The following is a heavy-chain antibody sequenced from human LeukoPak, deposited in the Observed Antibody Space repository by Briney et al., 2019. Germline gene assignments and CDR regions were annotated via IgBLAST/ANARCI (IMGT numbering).Heavy chain of an antibody. CDR1: GFTFSDYY. J-gene: IGHJ4*02. CDR2: ISSSGSTI. CDR3: ARVWSSGWYLFDY. D-gene: IGHD6-19*01. V-gene: IGHV3-11*01. Sequence: GGSLRLSCAASGFTFSDYYMSWIRQAPGKGLEWVSYISSSGSTIYYADSVKGRFTIPRDNAKNSLYLQMNSLRAEDTAVYYCARVWSSGWYLFDYWGQGTLVTVSS.